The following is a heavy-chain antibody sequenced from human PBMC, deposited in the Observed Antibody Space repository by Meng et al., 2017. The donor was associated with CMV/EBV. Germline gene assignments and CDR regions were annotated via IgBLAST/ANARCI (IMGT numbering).Heavy chain of an antibody. D-gene: IGHD1-26*01. V-gene: IGHV3-53*01. Sequence: GESLKISCAASGFNVGGFYIIWVRQAPGKGLEWVSIIYSGGGTYYTESVRGRFTISRDNSRNVVYLQMNSLRVEDTALYYCARDMRGWGLLGGLNVWGQGTTVTVSS. CDR2: IYSGGGT. CDR3: ARDMRGWGLLGGLNV. J-gene: IGHJ6*02. CDR1: GFNVGGFY.